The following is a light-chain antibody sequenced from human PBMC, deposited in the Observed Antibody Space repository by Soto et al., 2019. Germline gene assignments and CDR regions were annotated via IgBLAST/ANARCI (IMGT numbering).Light chain of an antibody. CDR2: GND. V-gene: IGLV1-44*01. J-gene: IGLJ3*02. CDR1: SSTIGSNF. Sequence: QSVLTQPPSASGTPGQGVTISCSGSSSTIGSNFVVWYQQLPGTAPKLLIYGNDRRPSGVPDRSSGSKSGTSASLAITGLQSEDEADYYCAAWDDTLNGWVFGGGTKLNVL. CDR3: AAWDDTLNGWV.